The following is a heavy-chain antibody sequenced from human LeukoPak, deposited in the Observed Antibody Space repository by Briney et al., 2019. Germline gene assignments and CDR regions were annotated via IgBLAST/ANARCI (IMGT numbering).Heavy chain of an antibody. Sequence: ASVKVSCKASGYTFTSYGISWLRQAPGHRLEWMGWISAYNGNTNYAQKLQGRVTMTPDTSTSTAYMELRRLRSDDTAVYYCARDCSGGTCYLDYWGQGTLVTVSS. D-gene: IGHD2-15*01. CDR3: ARDCSGGTCYLDY. CDR1: GYTFTSYG. V-gene: IGHV1-18*01. CDR2: ISAYNGNT. J-gene: IGHJ4*02.